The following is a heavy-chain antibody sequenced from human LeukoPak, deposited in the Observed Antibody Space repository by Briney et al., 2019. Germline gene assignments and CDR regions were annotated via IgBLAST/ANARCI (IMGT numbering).Heavy chain of an antibody. V-gene: IGHV3-7*01. Sequence: GGSLRLSCAASGFTFSNYWMSWVRQAPGKGLEWVANIKQDGTEKYYVDSVKGRFTISRDNAKNSVYLQMNSLRAEDTAVYYCARDKVVGATYLDYWGQGTLVTVSS. CDR2: IKQDGTEK. D-gene: IGHD2-15*01. J-gene: IGHJ4*02. CDR3: ARDKVVGATYLDY. CDR1: GFTFSNYW.